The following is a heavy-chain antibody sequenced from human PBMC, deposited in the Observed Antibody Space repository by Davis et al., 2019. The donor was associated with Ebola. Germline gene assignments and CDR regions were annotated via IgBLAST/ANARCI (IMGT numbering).Heavy chain of an antibody. Sequence: ASVTVSCKVSEYTFNDLSIHWVRQPPGNGLEWQGRFEPEDGERIYAQKFQGRVTMTDDTSTDTAYMKLTSLRYEDTAVYYCAIGGRAGGFDYWGQGTLVTVSS. J-gene: IGHJ4*02. V-gene: IGHV1-24*01. CDR2: FEPEDGER. CDR3: AIGGRAGGFDY. CDR1: EYTFNDLS.